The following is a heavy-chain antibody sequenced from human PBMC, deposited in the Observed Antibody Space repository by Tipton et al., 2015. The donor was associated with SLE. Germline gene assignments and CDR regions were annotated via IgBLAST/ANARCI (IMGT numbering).Heavy chain of an antibody. J-gene: IGHJ4*02. CDR2: IKQDGSEK. Sequence: SLRLSCAASGFTFSSYWMSWVRQAPGKGLEWVANIKQDGSEKYYVDSVKGRFTISRDNSKNTLYLQMNSLRAEDTAVYYCAKGVVVPAALRGYFDYWGQGTLVTVSS. V-gene: IGHV3-7*05. CDR1: GFTFSSYW. D-gene: IGHD2-2*01. CDR3: AKGVVVPAALRGYFDY.